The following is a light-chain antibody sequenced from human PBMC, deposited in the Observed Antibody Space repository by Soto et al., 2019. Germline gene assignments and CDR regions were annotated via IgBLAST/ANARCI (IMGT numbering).Light chain of an antibody. J-gene: IGKJ1*01. CDR1: QSVSIH. Sequence: EIVMTQSPATLSVSPGQRVTLSCRASQSVSIHLAWYQQKPGQSPRLLISDASSRATGIPDRFSGSGSGTDFTLTINRLEPEDFAVYFCQQYGDMWTFGQGTKVEIK. CDR2: DAS. V-gene: IGKV3-20*01. CDR3: QQYGDMWT.